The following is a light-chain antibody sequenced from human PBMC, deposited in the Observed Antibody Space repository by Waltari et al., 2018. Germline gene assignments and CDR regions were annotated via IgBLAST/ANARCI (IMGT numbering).Light chain of an antibody. J-gene: IGLJ2*01. CDR1: TSNIGKTA. V-gene: IGLV1-36*01. CDR3: ATWDDTLSGWV. CDR2: YDD. Sequence: QSVLTQPPSVSEAPRKRVTISCSGSTSNIGKTAVNWYQHLPGQAPKLLIWYDDLLSSGVSDRFSGAKSGTSASLAITGLQSEDEADYYCATWDDTLSGWVFGGGTKLTV.